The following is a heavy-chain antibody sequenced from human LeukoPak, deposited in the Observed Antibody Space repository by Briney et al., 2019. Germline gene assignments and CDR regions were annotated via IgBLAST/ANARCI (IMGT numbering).Heavy chain of an antibody. V-gene: IGHV3-21*04. Sequence: PGGSLRLSCVASGFTFSIYTMSWVRQAPGKGLEWVSSITSSSSSMYSADSVKGRLTISRDNAKNSLYLQMNSLRAEDTAIYYCARASLGYCSGARCYHFDNWGQGTLVTVSS. J-gene: IGHJ4*02. CDR3: ARASLGYCSGARCYHFDN. CDR2: ITSSSSSM. CDR1: GFTFSIYT. D-gene: IGHD2-15*01.